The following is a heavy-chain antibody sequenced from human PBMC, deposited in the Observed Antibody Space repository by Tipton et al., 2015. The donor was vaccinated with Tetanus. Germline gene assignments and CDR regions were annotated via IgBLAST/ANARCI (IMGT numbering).Heavy chain of an antibody. CDR3: VSGAALDY. Sequence: SLRLSCKVSGFSFSNYKMNWVRQAPGRGLEWVSSISSTSRYINYADSVKGRFTVSRDNAKSSLFLQMDSLRDDDTALYYCVSGAALDYWGQGTPITVSS. V-gene: IGHV3-21*06. D-gene: IGHD6-25*01. J-gene: IGHJ4*02. CDR2: ISSTSRYI. CDR1: GFSFSNYK.